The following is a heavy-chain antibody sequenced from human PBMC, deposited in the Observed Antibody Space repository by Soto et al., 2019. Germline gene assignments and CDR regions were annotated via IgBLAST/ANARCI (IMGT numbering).Heavy chain of an antibody. CDR3: ARGDSSSCYVDSFDI. CDR2: IYPGDSDT. CDR1: GYSFTNYW. V-gene: IGHV5-51*01. J-gene: IGHJ3*02. Sequence: GESLKISCKGSGYSFTNYWIGWVRQMPGKGLEWMGIIYPGDSDTRYSPSFQGQVTISADKSISTAYLQWSKLKASDTAMYYCARGDSSSCYVDSFDIWGQGTRGTVSS. D-gene: IGHD3-22*01.